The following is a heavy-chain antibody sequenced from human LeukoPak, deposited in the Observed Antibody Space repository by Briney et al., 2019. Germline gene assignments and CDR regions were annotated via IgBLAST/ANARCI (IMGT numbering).Heavy chain of an antibody. D-gene: IGHD1-26*01. J-gene: IGHJ4*02. CDR3: AQSGSSQLPDY. CDR1: GFTFSSYG. CDR2: ISYDGSNK. Sequence: GRSLRLSCAASGFTFSSYGMHWVRQAPGKGLEWVAVISYDGSNKYYADSVKDRFTISRDNSKNTLYLQMNSLRAEDTAVYYCAQSGSSQLPDYWGQGTLVTVSS. V-gene: IGHV3-30*03.